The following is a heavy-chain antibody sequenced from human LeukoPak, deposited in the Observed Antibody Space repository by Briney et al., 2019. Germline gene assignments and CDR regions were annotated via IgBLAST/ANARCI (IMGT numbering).Heavy chain of an antibody. D-gene: IGHD3-22*01. CDR3: AKGSLGHDSSGWLYYYYYGMDV. V-gene: IGHV3-9*01. J-gene: IGHJ6*02. CDR1: GFTFDDYA. Sequence: PGGSLRLSCAASGFTFDDYAMHWVRHAPGKGLEWVSGISWNSGSIGYADSVKGRFTISRDNAKNSLYLQMNSLRAEDTALYYCAKGSLGHDSSGWLYYYYYGMDVWGQGTTVTVSS. CDR2: ISWNSGSI.